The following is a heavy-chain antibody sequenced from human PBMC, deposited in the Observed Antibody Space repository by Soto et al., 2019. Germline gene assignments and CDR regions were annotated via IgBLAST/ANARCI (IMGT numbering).Heavy chain of an antibody. Sequence: QVQLVQSGAEVKKPGSSVKVSCKASGGTFSSYTISWVRQAPGQGLEWMGRIIPILGIANYAQKFQGRVTIPADKSTTTAYMELSSLRADATAVSYCASTYGSGSYHHYSYYGMDVCGQGTTVTVSS. D-gene: IGHD3-10*01. CDR2: IIPILGIA. J-gene: IGHJ6*02. CDR1: GGTFSSYT. CDR3: ASTYGSGSYHHYSYYGMDV. V-gene: IGHV1-69*02.